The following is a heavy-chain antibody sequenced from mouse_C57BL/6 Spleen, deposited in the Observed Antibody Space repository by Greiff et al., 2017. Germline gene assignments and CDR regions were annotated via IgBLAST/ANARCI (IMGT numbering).Heavy chain of an antibody. CDR2: IYPGDGDT. CDR1: GYAFSSYW. V-gene: IGHV1-80*01. J-gene: IGHJ4*01. CDR3: AREVPDYSNFGFSMDY. D-gene: IGHD2-5*01. Sequence: QVQLQQSGAELVKPGASVKISCKASGYAFSSYWMNWVKQRPGKGLEWIGQIYPGDGDTNYNGKFKGKATMTADKSSSTAYMQLSSLTSEDSAVYCCAREVPDYSNFGFSMDYWGQGTSVTVSS.